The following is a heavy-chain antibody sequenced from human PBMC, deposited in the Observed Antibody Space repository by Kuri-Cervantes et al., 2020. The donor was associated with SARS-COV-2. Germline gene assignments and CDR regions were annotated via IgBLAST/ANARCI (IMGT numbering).Heavy chain of an antibody. D-gene: IGHD3-10*01. CDR3: AKDSTLWFGELDDAFDI. V-gene: IGHV3-11*04. Sequence: GESLKISCAASGFIFSDYYMTWIRQPPGKGLEWLAYISKGSDTIYYADSVKGRFTISRDNSKNTLYLQMNSLRAEDTAVYYCAKDSTLWFGELDDAFDIWGQGTMVTVSS. CDR1: GFIFSDYY. CDR2: ISKGSDTI. J-gene: IGHJ3*02.